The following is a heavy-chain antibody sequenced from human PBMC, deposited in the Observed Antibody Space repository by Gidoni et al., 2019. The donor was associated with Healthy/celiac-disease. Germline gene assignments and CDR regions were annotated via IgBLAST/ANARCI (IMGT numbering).Heavy chain of an antibody. CDR1: GGSISSYY. Sequence: QVQLQESGPGLVKPSETLSLTCTVSGGSISSYYWSWIRQPPGKGLEWIGYIYYSGSTNYNPSLKSRVTISVDTSKNQFSLKLSSVTAADTAVYYCARHRDGYNLLPDFDYWGQGTLVTVSS. CDR2: IYYSGST. J-gene: IGHJ4*02. D-gene: IGHD5-12*01. V-gene: IGHV4-59*08. CDR3: ARHRDGYNLLPDFDY.